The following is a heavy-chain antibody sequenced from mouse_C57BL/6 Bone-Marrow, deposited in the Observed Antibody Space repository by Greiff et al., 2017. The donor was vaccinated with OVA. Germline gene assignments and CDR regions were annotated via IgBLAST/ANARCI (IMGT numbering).Heavy chain of an antibody. Sequence: EVMLVESGGGLVKPGGSLKLSCAASGFTFSSYAMSWVRQTPEKRLEWVATISDGGSYTYYPDNVKGRFTISRDNAKNNLYLQMSHLKSEDTAMYYCARDQYYVSSPWFAYWGQGTLVTVSA. CDR2: ISDGGSYT. D-gene: IGHD1-1*01. CDR3: ARDQYYVSSPWFAY. CDR1: GFTFSSYA. V-gene: IGHV5-4*01. J-gene: IGHJ3*01.